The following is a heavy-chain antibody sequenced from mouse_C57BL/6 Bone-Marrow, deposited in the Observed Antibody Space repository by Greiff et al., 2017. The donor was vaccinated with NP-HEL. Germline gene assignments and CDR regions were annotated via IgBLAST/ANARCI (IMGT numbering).Heavy chain of an antibody. J-gene: IGHJ4*01. Sequence: VQLKQSGPELVKPGASVKISCKASGYSFTDYNMNWVKQSNGKSLEWIGVINPNYGTTSYNQKFKGKATLTVDQSSSTAYMQLNSLTSEDSAVYYCARRGNHHRGIGYYYAMDYWGQGTSVTVSS. CDR2: INPNYGTT. CDR3: ARRGNHHRGIGYYYAMDY. CDR1: GYSFTDYN. D-gene: IGHD2-1*01. V-gene: IGHV1-39*01.